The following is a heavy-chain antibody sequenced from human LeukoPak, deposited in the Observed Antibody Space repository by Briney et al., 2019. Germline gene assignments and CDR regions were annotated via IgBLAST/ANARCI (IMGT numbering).Heavy chain of an antibody. J-gene: IGHJ4*02. CDR2: IRKKRERYTT. CDR3: ARGNGANSAGVTY. Sequence: GGSQRLSCAASGFIFSDYFMDWVRQAPGKGLEWVGRIRKKRERYTTEYAASVKGRFVISRDDSKTSLYLQMNSLRTEDTAVYYCARGNGANSAGVTYWGQGTLVTVSS. V-gene: IGHV3-72*01. CDR1: GFIFSDYF. D-gene: IGHD4/OR15-4a*01.